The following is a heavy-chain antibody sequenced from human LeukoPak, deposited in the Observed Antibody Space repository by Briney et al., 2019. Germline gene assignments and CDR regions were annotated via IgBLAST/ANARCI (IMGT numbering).Heavy chain of an antibody. D-gene: IGHD6-19*01. V-gene: IGHV1-2*02. CDR2: INPNSGGT. Sequence: ASVKVSCKASGYTFTGYYMRWVRQAPGQGLEWMGWINPNSGGTNYAQKFQGRVTMTRDTSISTAYMELSRLRSDDTAVYYCARASSGWYEGDYWGQGTLVTVSS. CDR1: GYTFTGYY. J-gene: IGHJ4*02. CDR3: ARASSGWYEGDY.